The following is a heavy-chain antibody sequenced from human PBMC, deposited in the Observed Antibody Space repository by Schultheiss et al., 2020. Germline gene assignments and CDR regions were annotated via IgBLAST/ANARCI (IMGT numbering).Heavy chain of an antibody. CDR1: GFTFSGSA. Sequence: GGSLRLSCAASGFTFSGSAMHWVRQASGKGLEWVGRIKSKTDGGTTDYAAPVKGRFTISRDDSKNTLYLQMNSLRAEDTAVYYCARDGPSYYYYGMDVWGQGTTVTVSS. V-gene: IGHV3-15*01. CDR3: ARDGPSYYYYGMDV. CDR2: IKSKTDGGTT. J-gene: IGHJ6*02.